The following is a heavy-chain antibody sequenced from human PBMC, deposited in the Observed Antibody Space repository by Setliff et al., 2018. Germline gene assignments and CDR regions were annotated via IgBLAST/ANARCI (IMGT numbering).Heavy chain of an antibody. D-gene: IGHD2-2*01. Sequence: ASVKVSCKASGYTFSRYGISWVRQAPGQGLEWMGWISAYNGNTNYAQKLQGRVTMTTDTSTGTAYMEVRSLRSDDTAQYYCVRDRAAIVVGPPTAAFDIWGQGTMVTVSS. CDR3: VRDRAAIVVGPPTAAFDI. CDR1: GYTFSRYG. J-gene: IGHJ3*02. CDR2: ISAYNGNT. V-gene: IGHV1-18*01.